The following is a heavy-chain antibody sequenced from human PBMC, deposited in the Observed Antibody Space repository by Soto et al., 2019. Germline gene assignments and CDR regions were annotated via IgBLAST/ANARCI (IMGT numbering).Heavy chain of an antibody. D-gene: IGHD2-15*01. V-gene: IGHV3-30*09. Sequence: GGTLRVSCAASPFTFRSYSMHWVRQAPGKGLEWVTSISYDGSKESYADSVKGRFAVSRDNSKNTLYLQMNSPRPEDTAVYYCARYCNGGACYSASLDYWGQGTQVTVSS. J-gene: IGHJ4*02. CDR3: ARYCNGGACYSASLDY. CDR1: PFTFRSYS. CDR2: ISYDGSKE.